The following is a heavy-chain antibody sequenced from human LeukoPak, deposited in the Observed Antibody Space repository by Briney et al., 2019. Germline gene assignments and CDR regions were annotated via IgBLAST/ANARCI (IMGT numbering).Heavy chain of an antibody. V-gene: IGHV3-23*01. Sequence: GGSLRLSCAASGFTFSSYGMSWVRQAPGKGLEWVSAISGSGGSTYYADSVEGRFTISRDNSKNTLYLQMNSLRAEDTAVYYCAGDFDYDILTGPGYYGMDVWGKGTTVTVSS. J-gene: IGHJ6*04. D-gene: IGHD3-9*01. CDR2: ISGSGGST. CDR1: GFTFSSYG. CDR3: AGDFDYDILTGPGYYGMDV.